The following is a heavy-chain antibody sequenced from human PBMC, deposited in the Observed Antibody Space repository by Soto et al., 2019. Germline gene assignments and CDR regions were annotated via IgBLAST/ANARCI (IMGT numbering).Heavy chain of an antibody. CDR3: ARVKGDRNYPWYFDL. CDR1: GGSISSGGYY. D-gene: IGHD2-21*02. Sequence: QVQLQESGPGLVKPSQTLSLTCTVSGGSISSGGYYWSWIRQHPGKGLEWIGYIYYSGSTYYNPSPQSRVTISVDTSKNQFSLKLSSVTAADTAVYYCARVKGDRNYPWYFDLWGRGTLVTVSS. CDR2: IYYSGST. J-gene: IGHJ2*01. V-gene: IGHV4-31*03.